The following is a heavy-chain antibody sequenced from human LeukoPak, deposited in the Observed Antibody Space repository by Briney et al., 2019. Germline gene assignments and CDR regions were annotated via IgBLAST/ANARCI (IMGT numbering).Heavy chain of an antibody. V-gene: IGHV4-39*07. D-gene: IGHD3-22*01. J-gene: IGHJ4*02. CDR2: IYYSGST. CDR3: ASLTMIVVP. Sequence: PSETLSLTCTVSGGSISSSSYYWGWIRQPPGKGLEWIGSIYYSGSTYYNPSLKSRVTISVDTSKNQFSLKLSSVTAADTAVYYCASLTMIVVPWGQGTLVTVSP. CDR1: GGSISSSSYY.